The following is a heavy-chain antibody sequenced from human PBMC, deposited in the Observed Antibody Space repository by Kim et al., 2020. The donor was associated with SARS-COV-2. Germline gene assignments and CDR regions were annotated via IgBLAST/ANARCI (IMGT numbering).Heavy chain of an antibody. CDR3: AKDWAAGPIYCMDV. Sequence: GGSLRLSCEGSEPTFRNYAMSWVRQAPGKGLEWVSSISSSDGSTYYADSVKGRFTISRDNSNNTLYRQMNSLRVEDTARYYCAKDWAAGPIYCMDVWGQG. V-gene: IGHV3-23*01. J-gene: IGHJ6*02. CDR1: EPTFRNYA. CDR2: ISSSDGST. D-gene: IGHD3-16*01.